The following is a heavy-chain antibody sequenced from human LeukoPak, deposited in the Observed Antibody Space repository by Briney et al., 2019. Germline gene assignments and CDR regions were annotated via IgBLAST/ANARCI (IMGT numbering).Heavy chain of an antibody. CDR2: IYYSGSA. CDR1: GGSISGYY. V-gene: IGHV4-59*01. J-gene: IGHJ5*02. Sequence: PSETLSLTCTVSGGSISGYYWSWIRQPPGKGLEWIGYIYYSGSADYNPSLKSRVTISVDTSKNQFSLRVRSVTAADTAVYYRARDRGAAGFDPWGQGTLVTVSS. D-gene: IGHD1-26*01. CDR3: ARDRGAAGFDP.